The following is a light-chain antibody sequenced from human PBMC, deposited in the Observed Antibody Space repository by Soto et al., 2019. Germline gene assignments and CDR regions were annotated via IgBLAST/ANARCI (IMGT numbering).Light chain of an antibody. V-gene: IGKV3-20*01. Sequence: EVVLTQSPGTLSLFPGERATLSCRASQTINSWQLVWYQQTPGQAPRLLIYGASSRATGVPDRFSGSGSGTDFTLTIRRLEPEDFAVYYCQHYDGSPLTFGGGTKVEIK. J-gene: IGKJ4*01. CDR1: QTINSWQ. CDR3: QHYDGSPLT. CDR2: GAS.